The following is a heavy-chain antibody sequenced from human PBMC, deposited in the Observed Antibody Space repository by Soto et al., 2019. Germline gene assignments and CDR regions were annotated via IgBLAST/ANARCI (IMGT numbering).Heavy chain of an antibody. V-gene: IGHV3-15*05. J-gene: IGHJ4*02. CDR2: IKSKIHGGTT. CDR3: STDEWE. D-gene: IGHD1-26*01. CDR1: GFNFSNGW. Sequence: ELQLVESGGGLVKPGGSLRLSCAASGFNFSNGWMSWVRQAPGKGLEWVGRIKSKIHGGTTDYAAHVKGRFTISRDDSKDALYLEMLSLQTDDAAVYYCSTDEWEWGQGTLVTVSS.